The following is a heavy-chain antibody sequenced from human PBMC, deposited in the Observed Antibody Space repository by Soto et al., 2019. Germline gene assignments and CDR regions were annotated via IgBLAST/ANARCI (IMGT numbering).Heavy chain of an antibody. Sequence: ASVKVSCKASGYTFTGYYMHWVRQAPGQGLEWMGWINPNSGGTNYAQKFQGWVTMTRDTSISTAYMELSRLRSDDTAVYYCARDRAGTRSSYFDCWGQGTLVTVSS. CDR3: ARDRAGTRSSYFDC. CDR2: INPNSGGT. J-gene: IGHJ4*02. CDR1: GYTFTGYY. V-gene: IGHV1-2*04. D-gene: IGHD6-13*01.